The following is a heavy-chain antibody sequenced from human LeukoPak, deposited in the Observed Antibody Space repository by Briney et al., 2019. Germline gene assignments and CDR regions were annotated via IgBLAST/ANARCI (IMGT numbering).Heavy chain of an antibody. Sequence: PSETLSLTCTVSGGSISSSSYYWGWIRQPPGKGLEWIGYIYYSGSTNYNPSLKSRVTISVDTSKNQFSLKLSSVTAADTAVYYCARVREYYYGWGYYFDYWGQGTLVTVSS. J-gene: IGHJ4*02. CDR2: IYYSGST. V-gene: IGHV4-61*05. CDR1: GGSISSSSYY. D-gene: IGHD3-10*01. CDR3: ARVREYYYGWGYYFDY.